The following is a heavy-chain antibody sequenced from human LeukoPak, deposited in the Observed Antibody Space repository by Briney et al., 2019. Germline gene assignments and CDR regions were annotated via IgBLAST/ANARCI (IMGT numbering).Heavy chain of an antibody. D-gene: IGHD2-15*01. CDR2: ISGSGGST. V-gene: IGHV3-23*01. CDR3: AKWEDIVVVVAAAPSFFDY. Sequence: GGSLRLSCAASGFTFSSYAMSWVGQAPGKGLEWVSAISGSGGSTYYADSVKGRFTISRDNSKNTLYLQMNSLRAEDTAVCYCAKWEDIVVVVAAAPSFFDYWGQGTLVTVSS. J-gene: IGHJ4*02. CDR1: GFTFSSYA.